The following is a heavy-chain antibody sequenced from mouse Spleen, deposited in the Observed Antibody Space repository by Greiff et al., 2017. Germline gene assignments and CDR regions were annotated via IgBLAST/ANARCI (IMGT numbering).Heavy chain of an antibody. CDR3: ARDPYYYGSRDYAMDY. J-gene: IGHJ4*01. CDR1: GFSLTSYG. Sequence: VKVVESGPGLVAPSQSLSITCTVSGFSLTSYGVHWVRQPPGKGLEWLGVIWAGGSTNYNSALMSRLSISKDNSKSQVFLKMNSLQTDDTAMYYCARDPYYYGSRDYAMDYWGQGTSVTVSS. CDR2: IWAGGST. D-gene: IGHD1-1*01. V-gene: IGHV2-9*02.